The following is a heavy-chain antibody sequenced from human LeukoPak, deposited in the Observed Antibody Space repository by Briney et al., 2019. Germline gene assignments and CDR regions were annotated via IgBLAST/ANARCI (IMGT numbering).Heavy chain of an antibody. D-gene: IGHD3-10*01. Sequence: KPSETLSLTCTVSGGSISSYYWSWIRQPPGKGLEWIGYIYYSGSTNYNPSLKSRVTISVDTSKNQFSLKLSSVTAADTAVYYCARPPVRGVYWYFDLWGRGTLVTVSS. CDR1: GGSISSYY. CDR3: ARPPVRGVYWYFDL. CDR2: IYYSGST. V-gene: IGHV4-59*08. J-gene: IGHJ2*01.